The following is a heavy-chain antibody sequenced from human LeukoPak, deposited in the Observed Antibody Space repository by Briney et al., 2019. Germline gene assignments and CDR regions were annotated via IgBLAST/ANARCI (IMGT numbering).Heavy chain of an antibody. J-gene: IGHJ3*02. Sequence: PSETLSLTCTVSGGSISSYYWSWIRQPAGKGLEWIGRIFSSESTNYNPSLKGRVTMPLDTSKNQFSLRLSSVTAADTAVYYCARAPLTVKDAFDIWGQGTMVTVSS. CDR3: ARAPLTVKDAFDI. D-gene: IGHD4-11*01. CDR1: GGSISSYY. V-gene: IGHV4-4*07. CDR2: IFSSEST.